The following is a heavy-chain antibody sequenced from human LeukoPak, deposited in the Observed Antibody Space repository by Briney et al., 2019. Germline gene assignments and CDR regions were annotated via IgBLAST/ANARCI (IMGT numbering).Heavy chain of an antibody. CDR3: AKNQYCSSTSCLYYFDY. V-gene: IGHV3-23*01. J-gene: IGHJ4*02. CDR2: ISGSGGST. Sequence: GGSLRLSCAASGFTFSSYAMSWVRQAPGKGLEWVSAISGSGGSTYYADSVKGRFTISRDNSKNTLYLQMNSLRAEDTAVYYSAKNQYCSSTSCLYYFDYWGQGTLVTVSS. D-gene: IGHD2-2*01. CDR1: GFTFSSYA.